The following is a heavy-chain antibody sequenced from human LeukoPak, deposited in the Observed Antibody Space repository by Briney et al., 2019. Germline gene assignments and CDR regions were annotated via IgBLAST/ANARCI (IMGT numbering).Heavy chain of an antibody. CDR2: ISWNSGSI. V-gene: IGHV3-9*01. J-gene: IGHJ6*02. Sequence: PGRSLRLSCAASGFTFDDYAMHWVRQAPGKGLEWVSGISWNSGSIGYADSVKGRFTISRDNAKNTLYLQMSSLRAEDTAVYYCARGRPGGYGMDVWGQGTTVTVSS. D-gene: IGHD3-10*01. CDR1: GFTFDDYA. CDR3: ARGRPGGYGMDV.